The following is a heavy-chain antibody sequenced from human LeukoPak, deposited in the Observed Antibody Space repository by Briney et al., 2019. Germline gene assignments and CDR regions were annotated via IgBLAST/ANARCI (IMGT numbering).Heavy chain of an antibody. CDR2: INPNNGGT. D-gene: IGHD6-19*01. CDR1: GYTFTGYY. CDR3: ARVGYQYSSGWPNGY. J-gene: IGHJ4*02. V-gene: IGHV1-2*02. Sequence: PQASVKVSCKASGYTFTGYYMHWVRQAPGQGLEWMGWINPNNGGTNYAQKFRGRVTMTRDTSISTAYMELSRLRSDDTAVYYCARVGYQYSSGWPNGYWGQGTLVTVSS.